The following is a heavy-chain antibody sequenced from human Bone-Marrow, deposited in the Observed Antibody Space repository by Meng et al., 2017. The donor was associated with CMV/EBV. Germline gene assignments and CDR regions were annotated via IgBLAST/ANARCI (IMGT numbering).Heavy chain of an antibody. CDR2: IKQDGSEK. CDR1: GFTFSSYW. D-gene: IGHD6-13*01. V-gene: IGHV3-7*01. Sequence: GGSLRLSGAASGFTFSSYWMSWVRQAPGKGLEWVANIKQDGSEKYYVDSVKGRFTISRDNAKNSLYLQMNSLGAEDTAVYYCARDRGYSSSSRLNYWGQGTLVTVSS. J-gene: IGHJ4*02. CDR3: ARDRGYSSSSRLNY.